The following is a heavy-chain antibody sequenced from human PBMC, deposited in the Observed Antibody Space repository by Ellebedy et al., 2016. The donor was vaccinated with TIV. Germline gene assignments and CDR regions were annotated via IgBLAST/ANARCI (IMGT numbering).Heavy chain of an antibody. V-gene: IGHV3-11*04. D-gene: IGHD3-10*01. CDR1: GFTFSDYY. CDR3: ARDGGRAVRGTRWFDP. J-gene: IGHJ5*02. Sequence: GESLKISXAASGFTFSDYYMSWIRQAPGKGLEWVSYISSSGSTIYYADSVKGRFTISRDNAKNSLYLQMNSLRAEDTAVYYCARDGGRAVRGTRWFDPWGQGTLVTVSS. CDR2: ISSSGSTI.